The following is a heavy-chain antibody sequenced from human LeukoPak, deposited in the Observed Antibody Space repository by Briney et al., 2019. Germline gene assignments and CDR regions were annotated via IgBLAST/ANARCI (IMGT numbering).Heavy chain of an antibody. CDR1: GFTFSSYS. D-gene: IGHD6-13*01. CDR3: ARVGAAAVTGFDY. Sequence: SGGPLRLSCAASGFTFSSYSMNWVRQTPGKGLEWVSSIISCSSYIYYADSVKGRFTVSRDNAKNSLYLQMNSLRAEDTAVYYCARVGAAAVTGFDYWGQGTLVTVSS. CDR2: IISCSSYI. V-gene: IGHV3-21*01. J-gene: IGHJ4*02.